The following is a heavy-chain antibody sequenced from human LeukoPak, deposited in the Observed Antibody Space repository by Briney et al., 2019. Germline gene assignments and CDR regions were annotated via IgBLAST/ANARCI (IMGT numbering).Heavy chain of an antibody. CDR2: ISAYNGNT. CDR1: GGTFTSYA. CDR3: ARGGYYDSSGYYYVGAFDI. Sequence: ASVKVSCKASGGTFTSYAISWVRQAPGQGLEWMGWISAYNGNTNYAQKLQGRVTMTTDTSTSTAYMELRSLRSDDTAVYYCARGGYYDSSGYYYVGAFDIWGQGTMVTVSS. V-gene: IGHV1-18*01. D-gene: IGHD3-22*01. J-gene: IGHJ3*02.